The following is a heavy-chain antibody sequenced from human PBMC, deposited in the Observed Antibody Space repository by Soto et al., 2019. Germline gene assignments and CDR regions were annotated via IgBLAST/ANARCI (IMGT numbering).Heavy chain of an antibody. CDR2: ISSHGSDK. CDR3: AKDQGIAASHGID. J-gene: IGHJ3*01. D-gene: IGHD6-13*01. Sequence: QVQLVESGGGVVQPGTSLRLSCAASGFTFNNYAMNWAGQAPGTGLEWVAAISSHGSDKYYTDSVKGRLTISRDNSKNTLYLQMHSLRAEDTAVYYCAKDQGIAASHGIDWGQGTMVTVSS. CDR1: GFTFNNYA. V-gene: IGHV3-30*18.